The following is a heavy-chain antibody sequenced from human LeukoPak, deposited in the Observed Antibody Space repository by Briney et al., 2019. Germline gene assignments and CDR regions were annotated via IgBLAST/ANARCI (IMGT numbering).Heavy chain of an antibody. Sequence: GGSLRLSCVASGFTFSGYAMTWVRQAPGKGLEWVSSIRTNAGSTYYSDSVKGRFTISRDNSKNTVYLQMSSLRSEESAVYYCVKGSLYCSGCSCYSGAFDIWGQGTLVTVSS. CDR2: IRTNAGST. D-gene: IGHD2-15*01. CDR1: GFTFSGYA. V-gene: IGHV3-23*01. CDR3: VKGSLYCSGCSCYSGAFDI. J-gene: IGHJ3*02.